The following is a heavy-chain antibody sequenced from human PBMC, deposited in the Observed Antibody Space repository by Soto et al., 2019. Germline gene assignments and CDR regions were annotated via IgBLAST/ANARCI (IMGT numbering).Heavy chain of an antibody. CDR1: GYTFTSYG. Sequence: VASVKVSCKASGYTFTSYGISWVRQAPGQGLEWMGWISAYNGNTNYAQKLQGRVTMTTDTSTSTAYMELRSLRSDDTAVYYCARDRLRYFDWLLSDAFDIWGQGTMVTVSS. V-gene: IGHV1-18*01. J-gene: IGHJ3*02. CDR2: ISAYNGNT. D-gene: IGHD3-9*01. CDR3: ARDRLRYFDWLLSDAFDI.